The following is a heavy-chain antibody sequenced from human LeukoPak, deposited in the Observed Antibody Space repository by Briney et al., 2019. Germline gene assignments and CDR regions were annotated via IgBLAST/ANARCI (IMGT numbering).Heavy chain of an antibody. D-gene: IGHD2-2*01. J-gene: IGHJ5*02. V-gene: IGHV4-4*07. Sequence: PSETLSLTCTVSGGSISSYYWSWIRQPAGKGLEWIGRIYTSGSTNYNPSLKSRVTMSVDTSKNQFSLKLSSVTAADTAVYYCARDVAGCSSTSCYWFDPWGQGTLVTVSS. CDR1: GGSISSYY. CDR3: ARDVAGCSSTSCYWFDP. CDR2: IYTSGST.